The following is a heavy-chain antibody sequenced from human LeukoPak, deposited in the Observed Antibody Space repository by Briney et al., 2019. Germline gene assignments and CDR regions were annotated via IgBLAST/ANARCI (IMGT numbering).Heavy chain of an antibody. V-gene: IGHV3-48*01. CDR2: ISSSSSTI. J-gene: IGHJ4*02. CDR1: GFTFSSYS. D-gene: IGHD3-3*01. CDR3: ARARGSIFGVVTGKYYFDY. Sequence: AGGSLRLSCAASGFTFSSYSMNWVRQAPGKGLEWVSYISSSSSTIYYADSVKGRFTISRDNAKNSLYLQMNSLRAEDTAVYYCARARGSIFGVVTGKYYFDYWGQGTLVTVSS.